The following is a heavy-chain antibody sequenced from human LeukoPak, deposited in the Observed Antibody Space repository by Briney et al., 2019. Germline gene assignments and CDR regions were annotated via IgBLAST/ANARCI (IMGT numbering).Heavy chain of an antibody. CDR2: FTSDGSSR. CDR3: ARDYDYDILTGSYMDV. J-gene: IGHJ6*03. Sequence: GGSLNPSGPPSGFTFSNSWRHWVRQAPGRGRVWVSRFTSDGSSRSHADSVKGRYTISRDNAKNSLYLQMNSLRAEDTAVYYCARDYDYDILTGSYMDVWGKGTTVTVSS. D-gene: IGHD3-9*01. V-gene: IGHV3-74*01. CDR1: GFTFSNSW.